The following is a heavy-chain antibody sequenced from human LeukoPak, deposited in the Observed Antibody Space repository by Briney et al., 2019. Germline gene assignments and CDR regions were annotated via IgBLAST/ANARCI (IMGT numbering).Heavy chain of an antibody. CDR1: GFTFSSYS. Sequence: GGSLRLSCAASGFTFSSYSMNWVRQDPGKGLEWVSSISSSSTYIYYADSVKGRFTISRDNAKNSLYLQLNSLRAEDTAVYYCASEPRSIGSGSYLNWFDPWGQGTLVTVSS. CDR2: ISSSSTYI. D-gene: IGHD3-10*01. J-gene: IGHJ5*02. V-gene: IGHV3-21*01. CDR3: ASEPRSIGSGSYLNWFDP.